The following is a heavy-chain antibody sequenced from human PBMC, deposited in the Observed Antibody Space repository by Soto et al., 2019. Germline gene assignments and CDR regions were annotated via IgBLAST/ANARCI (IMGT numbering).Heavy chain of an antibody. CDR3: AMGLAAAGPLDY. D-gene: IGHD6-13*01. Sequence: PGGXXXXSXAASGFTFSYSAMGWVRQAPGRGLEWVSTISGSGGTPYYADSVKGRFTISRDNSKNSLYLILNSLRADDTAIYYCAMGLAAAGPLDYWGQGALVTVSS. CDR2: ISGSGGTP. J-gene: IGHJ4*02. CDR1: GFTFSYSA. V-gene: IGHV3-23*01.